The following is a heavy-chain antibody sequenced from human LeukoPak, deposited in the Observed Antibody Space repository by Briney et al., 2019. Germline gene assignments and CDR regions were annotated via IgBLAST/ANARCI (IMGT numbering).Heavy chain of an antibody. D-gene: IGHD3-3*01. CDR1: GGSISSYY. CDR3: ARARSYDFWSGYSQAFDY. Sequence: SETLSLTCTVSGGSISSYYWSWIRQPPGKGLEWIGYIYYSGSTNYNPSLKSRVTISVDTSKNQFSLKLSSVTAADTAVYYCARARSYDFWSGYSQAFDYWGQGTLVTVSS. CDR2: IYYSGST. V-gene: IGHV4-59*01. J-gene: IGHJ4*02.